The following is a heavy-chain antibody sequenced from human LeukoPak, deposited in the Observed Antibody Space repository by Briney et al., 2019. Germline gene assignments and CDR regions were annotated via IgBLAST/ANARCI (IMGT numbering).Heavy chain of an antibody. CDR1: GFTFSSYV. V-gene: IGHV3-30-3*01. CDR2: TSSDGNIK. Sequence: GGSLRLSCAASGFTFSSYVMHWVRQAPGKGLEWVAVTSSDGNIKYYADSVKGRFTISRDNSKNTLYLQMNSLRGEDTGVYYCGKDPVPATARHFDYWGQGTLVTVSS. CDR3: GKDPVPATARHFDY. J-gene: IGHJ4*02. D-gene: IGHD1-1*01.